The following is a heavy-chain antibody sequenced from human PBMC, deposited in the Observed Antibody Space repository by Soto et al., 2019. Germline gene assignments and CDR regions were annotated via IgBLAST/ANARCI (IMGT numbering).Heavy chain of an antibody. V-gene: IGHV3-23*01. CDR3: AKDAVYNDGLWLVSD. CDR2: ITGGGNT. J-gene: IGHJ4*02. D-gene: IGHD2-21*01. Sequence: DVQLLESGGGLVQPGGSLRLSCVVSGFSFNYAIIWVRQAPGKGQEWVSGITGGGNTEYAASVRGRFTISRDNSKNTVYLHMNSLRAEDTAMYYCAKDAVYNDGLWLVSDWGQGTLVTVS. CDR1: GFSFNYA.